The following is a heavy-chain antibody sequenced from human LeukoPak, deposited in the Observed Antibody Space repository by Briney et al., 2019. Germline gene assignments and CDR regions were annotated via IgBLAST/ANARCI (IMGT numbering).Heavy chain of an antibody. V-gene: IGHV4-38-2*02. CDR1: GYSISSDYY. CDR2: IYHSGSA. Sequence: PSETLSLTCTVSGYSISSDYYWGWVRQPPRKGLEWIGSIYHSGSAYYNPSLKPRTTISVDTSRNQSSLKLPSVTAADTAVYYCARAIEVGATTPFDYWGQGTLVTVSS. CDR3: ARAIEVGATTPFDY. J-gene: IGHJ4*02. D-gene: IGHD1-26*01.